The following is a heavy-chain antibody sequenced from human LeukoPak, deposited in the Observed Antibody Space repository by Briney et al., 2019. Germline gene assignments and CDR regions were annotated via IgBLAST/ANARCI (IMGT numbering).Heavy chain of an antibody. V-gene: IGHV4-4*07. D-gene: IGHD6-13*01. Sequence: SGTLSLTCTVSGGSISSYYWSWIRQPAGKGLEWIGRIYTSGSTNYNPSLRGRVTMSVDTSKNQFSLKLRSVTAADTAVYYCARDLRTAAGTRGAYYYYGMDVWGQGTTVTVSS. J-gene: IGHJ6*02. CDR2: IYTSGST. CDR1: GGSISSYY. CDR3: ARDLRTAAGTRGAYYYYGMDV.